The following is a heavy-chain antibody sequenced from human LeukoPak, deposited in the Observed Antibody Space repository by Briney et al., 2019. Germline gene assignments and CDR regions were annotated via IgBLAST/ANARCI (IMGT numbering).Heavy chain of an antibody. CDR1: GGSISSYY. J-gene: IGHJ4*02. Sequence: SETLSLTCTVSGGSISSYYWSWIRQPPGKGLEWIGYIYYSGSTNYNPSLKSRVTISVDTSKNQFSLKLSSATAADTAVYYCARDPSYYDRGGFDYWGQGTLVTVSS. CDR2: IYYSGST. V-gene: IGHV4-59*01. D-gene: IGHD3-22*01. CDR3: ARDPSYYDRGGFDY.